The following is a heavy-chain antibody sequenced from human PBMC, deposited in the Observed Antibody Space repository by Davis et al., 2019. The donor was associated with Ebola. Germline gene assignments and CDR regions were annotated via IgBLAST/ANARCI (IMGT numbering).Heavy chain of an antibody. D-gene: IGHD5-18*01. V-gene: IGHV3-72*01. J-gene: IGHJ4*02. CDR1: GFTFSDHY. CDR2: TRNKAKSYTT. CDR3: AKDRTLDTGTFKEYYFDH. Sequence: PGGSLRLSCAASGFTFSDHYMDWVRQAPGKGLEWVGRTRNKAKSYTTDYAASVKGRFIISRDDSENSLYLQMNSLKTEDTAVYYCAKDRTLDTGTFKEYYFDHWGQGTLVTVSS.